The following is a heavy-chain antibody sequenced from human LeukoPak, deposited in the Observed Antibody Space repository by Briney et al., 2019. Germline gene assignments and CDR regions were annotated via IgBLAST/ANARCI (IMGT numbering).Heavy chain of an antibody. D-gene: IGHD4-17*01. V-gene: IGHV3-7*01. CDR3: ARDYSGDYVFFDQ. CDR1: GFTFSSYW. CDR2: IKQDGSEN. Sequence: PGGSLRLSCTASGFTFSSYWMSWVRQAPGKGLEWVANIKQDGSENYYVDSVKGRFTISRDNAKNSLYLQMNSLRAEDTAVYYCARDYSGDYVFFDQWGQGTLVTVSS. J-gene: IGHJ4*02.